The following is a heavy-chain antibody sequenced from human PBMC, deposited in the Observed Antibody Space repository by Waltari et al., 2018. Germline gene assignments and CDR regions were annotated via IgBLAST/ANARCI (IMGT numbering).Heavy chain of an antibody. CDR1: GSTLTGYS. D-gene: IGHD6-6*01. Sequence: QVQLVQSGAEVKKPGASVKVSCKASGSTLTGYSMHWVRQAPGQVLEWMGRINPNSGGTNYAQKFQGRVTMTRDTSISTAYMELSRLRSDDTAVYYCAREIGDSSYDAFDIWGQGTMVTVSS. J-gene: IGHJ3*02. CDR2: INPNSGGT. V-gene: IGHV1-2*06. CDR3: AREIGDSSYDAFDI.